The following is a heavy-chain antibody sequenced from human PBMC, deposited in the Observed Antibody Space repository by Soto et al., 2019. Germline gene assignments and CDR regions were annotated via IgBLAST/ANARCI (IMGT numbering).Heavy chain of an antibody. CDR2: IYHSGST. Sequence: SATLSLTCACPGYSIVSGYYWGWIRQPPGKGLEWIGSIYHSGSTYYNPSLKSRVTISVDTSKNQFSLKLSSVTAADTAVYYCAGSGGYGMDVWGQGTTVT. J-gene: IGHJ6*02. CDR3: AGSGGYGMDV. CDR1: GYSIVSGYY. V-gene: IGHV4-38-2*01. D-gene: IGHD3-16*01.